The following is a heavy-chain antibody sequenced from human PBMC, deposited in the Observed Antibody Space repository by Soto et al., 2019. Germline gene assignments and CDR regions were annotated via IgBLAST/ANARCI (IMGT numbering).Heavy chain of an antibody. Sequence: PGGSLRLSCAASGFTFSSYSMSWVRQAPGKGLEWVSAISGSGGSTYYADSVKGRFTISRDNSKNTLYLQMNSLRAEDTAVYYCAKSTSVWFEGFDYWGQGTLVTVSS. V-gene: IGHV3-23*01. CDR2: ISGSGGST. CDR1: GFTFSSYS. CDR3: AKSTSVWFEGFDY. J-gene: IGHJ4*02. D-gene: IGHD3-10*01.